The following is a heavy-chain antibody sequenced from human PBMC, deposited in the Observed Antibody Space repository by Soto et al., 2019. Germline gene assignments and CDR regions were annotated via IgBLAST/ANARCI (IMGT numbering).Heavy chain of an antibody. Sequence: GGSLRLSCAASGFNFSAFEMNWVRQAPGKGLEWVSAISGSGGSTYYADSVKGRFTISRDNSKNTLYLQMNSLRAEDTAVYYCAKVLGDYYDSSGYYFAFDIWGQGTMVT. D-gene: IGHD3-22*01. CDR2: ISGSGGST. CDR3: AKVLGDYYDSSGYYFAFDI. V-gene: IGHV3-23*01. CDR1: GFNFSAFE. J-gene: IGHJ3*02.